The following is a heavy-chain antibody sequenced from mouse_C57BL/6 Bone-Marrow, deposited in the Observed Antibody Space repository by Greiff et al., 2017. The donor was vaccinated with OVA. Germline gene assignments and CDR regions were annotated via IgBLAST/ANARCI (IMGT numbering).Heavy chain of an antibody. Sequence: EVQLMESGPVLVKPGASVKMSCKASGYTFTDYYMNWVKQSHGKSLEWIGVINPYNGGTSYNQKFKGKATLTVDKSSSTAYMELNSLTSEDSAVYYCAREATVVPYWGQGTTLTVSS. V-gene: IGHV1-19*01. CDR1: GYTFTDYY. CDR3: AREATVVPY. J-gene: IGHJ2*01. CDR2: INPYNGGT. D-gene: IGHD1-1*01.